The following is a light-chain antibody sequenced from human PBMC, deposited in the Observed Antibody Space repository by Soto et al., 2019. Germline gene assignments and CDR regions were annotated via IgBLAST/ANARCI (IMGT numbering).Light chain of an antibody. Sequence: EIVLTQSPGTLSVSPGDRVTLSCRASQSISINLAWYQHKPGQAPRLLIYGASSRATGIPDRFSGSGSGTDFTLTIRRLEPEDFAVYYCQQYGRSPWTFGQGTKVDIK. V-gene: IGKV3-20*01. CDR2: GAS. J-gene: IGKJ1*01. CDR3: QQYGRSPWT. CDR1: QSISIN.